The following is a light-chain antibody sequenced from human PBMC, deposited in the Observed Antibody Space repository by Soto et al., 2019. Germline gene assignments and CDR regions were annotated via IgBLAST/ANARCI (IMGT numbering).Light chain of an antibody. CDR2: DDS. Sequence: YEPTPPPSVSVAPVQTARISCGGNNIGSESVHWYQQRPGQAPVLAVYDDSDRPSGTPERFSGSNSANTATLTISSVEAGDVADYYCQVWYSSTDLYVFGSGTKVTV. V-gene: IGLV3-21*02. CDR1: NIGSES. J-gene: IGLJ1*01. CDR3: QVWYSSTDLYV.